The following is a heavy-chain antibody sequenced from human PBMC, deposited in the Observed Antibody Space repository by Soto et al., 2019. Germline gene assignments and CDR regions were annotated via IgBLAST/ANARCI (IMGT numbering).Heavy chain of an antibody. CDR3: AKKYSYDSGTYLYHFDC. D-gene: IGHD3-10*01. CDR2: IIAGGGDT. Sequence: EMQLLESGGGLVQPGGSLRLSCAASGFTFSHYAMSCVRQAPGKGLEWVSTIIAGGGDTYYAESVKGRFTISRDNSKNTLYMQMNSLRAEDTALYYCAKKYSYDSGTYLYHFDCWGQGTLVTVSS. CDR1: GFTFSHYA. J-gene: IGHJ4*02. V-gene: IGHV3-23*01.